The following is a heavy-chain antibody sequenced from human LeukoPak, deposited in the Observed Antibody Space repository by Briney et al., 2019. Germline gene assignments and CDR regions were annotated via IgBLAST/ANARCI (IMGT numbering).Heavy chain of an antibody. V-gene: IGHV4-61*01. CDR3: ARGVFGVVITDYYYYYMDV. Sequence: SETLSLTCTVSGGSISSGSYYWSWIRQPPGKGLEWIAYIYDSGSTNYNPALKSRVTISVDTSKNQFSLKLSSVTAADTAVYYCARGVFGVVITDYYYYYMDVWGKGTTVTVSS. CDR2: IYDSGST. D-gene: IGHD3-3*01. CDR1: GGSISSGSYY. J-gene: IGHJ6*03.